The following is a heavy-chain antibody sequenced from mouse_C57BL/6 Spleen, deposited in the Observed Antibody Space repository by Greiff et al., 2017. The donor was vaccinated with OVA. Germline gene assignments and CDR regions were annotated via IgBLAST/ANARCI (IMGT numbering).Heavy chain of an antibody. V-gene: IGHV1-69*01. J-gene: IGHJ2*01. CDR2: IDPSDSYT. CDR3: ARRPFDY. Sequence: QVQLQQPGAELVMPGASVKLSCKASGYTFTSYWMPWVKQRPGQGLEWIGEIDPSDSYTNYNQKFKGKSTLTVDKSTSTAYMQLSSLTSEDSAVYYCARRPFDYWGQGTTLTVSS. CDR1: GYTFTSYW.